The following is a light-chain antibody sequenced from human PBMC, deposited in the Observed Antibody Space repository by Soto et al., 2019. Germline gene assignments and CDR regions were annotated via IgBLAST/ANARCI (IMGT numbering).Light chain of an antibody. CDR3: QQYGRSRPWT. CDR1: QLVSSSY. V-gene: IGKV3-20*01. J-gene: IGKJ1*01. CDR2: GAS. Sequence: TLACIAVQLVSSSYLAWYQQKPGQPPRLLIYGASSRATGIPDRFSGSVYGTDVTRAMSTLSPEQLAVYSCQQYGRSRPWTFGQGTKVDIK.